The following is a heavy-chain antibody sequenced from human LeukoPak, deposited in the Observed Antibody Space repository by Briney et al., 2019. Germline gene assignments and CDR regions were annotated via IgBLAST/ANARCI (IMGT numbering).Heavy chain of an antibody. CDR3: ASSRDYYDSSGHPYYYYGMDV. D-gene: IGHD3-22*01. J-gene: IGHJ6*02. Sequence: GGSLRLSCAASGFTFSNYAMSWVRQAPGKGLEWVSTITDSGGTTFYADSVKGRFTISRDNSKNTLYLQMNTLRAEDMAVYYCASSRDYYDSSGHPYYYYGMDVWGQGTTVTVSS. CDR1: GFTFSNYA. V-gene: IGHV3-23*01. CDR2: ITDSGGTT.